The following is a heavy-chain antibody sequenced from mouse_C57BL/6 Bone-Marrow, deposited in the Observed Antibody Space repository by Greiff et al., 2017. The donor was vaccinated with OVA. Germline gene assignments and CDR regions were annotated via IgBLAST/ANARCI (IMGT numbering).Heavy chain of an antibody. Sequence: EVQLQQSGAELVRPGASVKLSCTASGFNIKDDYMHWVKQRPEQGLEWIGWIDPENGDTEYASKVQGKATKTADTSSKTAYRQLSSLTAEDTAVYYCTAYDNFDYWGQGTTLTVSS. CDR1: GFNIKDDY. V-gene: IGHV14-4*01. D-gene: IGHD2-3*01. J-gene: IGHJ2*01. CDR2: IDPENGDT. CDR3: TAYDNFDY.